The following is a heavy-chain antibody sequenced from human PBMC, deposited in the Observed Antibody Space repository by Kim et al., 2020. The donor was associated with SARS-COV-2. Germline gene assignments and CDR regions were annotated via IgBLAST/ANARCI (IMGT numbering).Heavy chain of an antibody. Sequence: SETLSLTCTVSGGSIFSGGSHWSWVRQLPGKGPEWIGYIYWSGATSYNPSLKSRLTMSVDTSKNQFSLRLTSMTAADTAVYYCARGTLFPRGYFDNWGQGTLVTVSS. D-gene: IGHD2-21*01. J-gene: IGHJ4*02. CDR1: GGSIFSGGSH. CDR2: IYWSGAT. CDR3: ARGTLFPRGYFDN. V-gene: IGHV4-31*03.